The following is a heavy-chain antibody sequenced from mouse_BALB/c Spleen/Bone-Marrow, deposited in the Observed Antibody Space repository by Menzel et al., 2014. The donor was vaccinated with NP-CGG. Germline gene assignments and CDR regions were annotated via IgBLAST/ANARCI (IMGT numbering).Heavy chain of an antibody. J-gene: IGHJ2*01. V-gene: IGHV2-9*02. Sequence: VMLVESGPGLVAPSQSLSIPCTVSGFTLTSSGVHWVRQPPGKGLEWLGVIWAGGSTNYNSALMSRLSISKDNSKSQVFLKMNSLQTDDTAMYYCARGGEFITSAFDYWGQGTTLTVSS. CDR3: ARGGEFITSAFDY. D-gene: IGHD1-2*01. CDR2: IWAGGST. CDR1: GFTLTSSG.